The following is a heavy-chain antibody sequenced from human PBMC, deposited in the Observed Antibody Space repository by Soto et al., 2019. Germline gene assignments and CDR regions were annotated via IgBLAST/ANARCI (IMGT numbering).Heavy chain of an antibody. Sequence: QVQLVESGGGVVQPGTSLRVSCVGSGFTFRSYVIHWVRQDPGKGLEWVALTSYDGSDKYYDDSVRGRVTISRDNSRNPMDLQMDSLSLEDTALYYCARWGTTGGLDFWGQGTLVSV. J-gene: IGHJ1*01. CDR3: ARWGTTGGLDF. V-gene: IGHV3-30*19. CDR2: TSYDGSDK. CDR1: GFTFRSYV. D-gene: IGHD3-16*01.